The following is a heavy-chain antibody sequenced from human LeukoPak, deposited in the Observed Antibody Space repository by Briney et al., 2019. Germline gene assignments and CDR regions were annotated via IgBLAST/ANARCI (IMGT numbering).Heavy chain of an antibody. J-gene: IGHJ6*03. CDR1: GYTFTSYD. CDR3: ARGLRRRFYSSRGHSYYMDV. V-gene: IGHV1-8*03. Sequence: ASVKVSCKASGYTFTSYDINWVRQATGQGLEWMGWMNPNSGNTGYAQKFQGRVTITRNTSISTAYMELSSLRSGDTAVYYCARGLRRRFYSSRGHSYYMDVWGKGTTVTVSS. CDR2: MNPNSGNT. D-gene: IGHD6-13*01.